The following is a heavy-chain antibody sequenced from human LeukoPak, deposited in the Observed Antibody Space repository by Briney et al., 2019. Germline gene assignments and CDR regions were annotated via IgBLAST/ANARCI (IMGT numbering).Heavy chain of an antibody. CDR3: TRDHPGRNWGGDY. V-gene: IGHV3-49*03. Sequence: GGSLRLSCTASGFTFGDYAMSWFRQAPGKGLEWVGFIRSKAYGGTTEYAASVKGRFTISRDDSKSIAYLQMNSLKTEDTAVYYCTRDHPGRNWGGDYWGQGTLVTVSS. J-gene: IGHJ4*02. D-gene: IGHD7-27*01. CDR2: IRSKAYGGTT. CDR1: GFTFGDYA.